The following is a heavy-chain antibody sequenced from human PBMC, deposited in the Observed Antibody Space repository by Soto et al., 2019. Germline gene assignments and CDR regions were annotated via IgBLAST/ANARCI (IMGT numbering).Heavy chain of an antibody. CDR3: AKDRAWIRDGFDF. V-gene: IGHV3-30*18. CDR1: GFTFSSYG. J-gene: IGHJ3*01. D-gene: IGHD5-12*01. CDR2: ISFDGSEK. Sequence: QVHLVESGGGVVQPGESLRLSCAASGFTFSSYGMHWVRQAPGKGLEWVAFISFDGSEKYYADSVKGRITTSRDNSKSTLNVQMISLRAEDTAVDYCAKDRAWIRDGFDFWGQGTIVTVSS.